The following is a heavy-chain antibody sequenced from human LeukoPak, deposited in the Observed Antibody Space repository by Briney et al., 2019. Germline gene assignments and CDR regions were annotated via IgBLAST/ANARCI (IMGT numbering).Heavy chain of an antibody. CDR3: ARAAGGYYYGSGSYQHWFDP. CDR1: GGSISSSNW. V-gene: IGHV4-4*02. CDR2: IYHSGST. D-gene: IGHD3-10*01. J-gene: IGHJ5*02. Sequence: SETLSLTCPVSGGSISSSNWWSWVRQPPGKGLEWIGEIYHSGSTNYNPSLKSRVTISLDKSKNQFSLKLSSVTAADTAVYYCARAAGGYYYGSGSYQHWFDPWGQGTLVTVSS.